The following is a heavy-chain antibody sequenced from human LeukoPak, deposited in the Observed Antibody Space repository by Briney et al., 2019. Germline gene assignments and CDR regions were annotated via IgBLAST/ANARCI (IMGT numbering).Heavy chain of an antibody. D-gene: IGHD1-26*01. CDR2: TNTDGSST. CDR3: ARGSGSYSLSALDI. Sequence: GGSLRLSCAASGFTFSRYWMFWVGQAPGKGLVWVSRTNTDGSSTNYADSVRGRFTISRDNVKNTLYLQMNSLRAEDTAVYYCARGSGSYSLSALDIWGQGTMVTVSS. V-gene: IGHV3-74*01. J-gene: IGHJ3*02. CDR1: GFTFSRYW.